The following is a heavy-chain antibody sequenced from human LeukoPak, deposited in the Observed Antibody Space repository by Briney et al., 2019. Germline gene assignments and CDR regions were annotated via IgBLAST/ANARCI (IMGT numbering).Heavy chain of an antibody. CDR2: ISSGTYI. Sequence: PGGSLRLSCAASGFTFSNYEMNWVRQAPGKGLEWISHISSGTYIAYADSVKGRFTISRDNAKNSLYLQVNSLRAEDTAVYYCTREQDREAAATVIGDSWGQGTLVTVSS. D-gene: IGHD2-15*01. CDR3: TREQDREAAATVIGDS. J-gene: IGHJ4*02. CDR1: GFTFSNYE. V-gene: IGHV3-48*03.